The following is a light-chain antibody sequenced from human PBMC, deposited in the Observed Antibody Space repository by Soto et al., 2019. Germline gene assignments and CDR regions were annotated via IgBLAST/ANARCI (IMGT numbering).Light chain of an antibody. CDR1: QDISTY. CDR2: DAS. CDR3: QQYDNLLPTWT. J-gene: IGKJ1*01. Sequence: DIEMTQSTSSLSASVGNRVTITCQASQDISTYLNWYQQKPGKAPNLLIYDASNLETGVPSRFSGGGSGTHFTFTISNLQPEDIATYYCQQYDNLLPTWTFAHGTKVDIK. V-gene: IGKV1-33*01.